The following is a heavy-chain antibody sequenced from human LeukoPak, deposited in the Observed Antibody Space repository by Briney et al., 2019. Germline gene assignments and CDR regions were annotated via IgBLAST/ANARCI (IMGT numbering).Heavy chain of an antibody. CDR3: ARDSSGFYYARMLNY. Sequence: PSETLSLTCAVYGGSFSGYYWSWIRQPPGKGLEWIGEINHSGSTNYNPSLKSRVTISVDTSKNQFSLKLTSVTAADTAFYYCARDSSGFYYARMLNYWGQGTLVTVSS. J-gene: IGHJ4*02. CDR1: GGSFSGYY. V-gene: IGHV4-34*01. D-gene: IGHD3-22*01. CDR2: INHSGST.